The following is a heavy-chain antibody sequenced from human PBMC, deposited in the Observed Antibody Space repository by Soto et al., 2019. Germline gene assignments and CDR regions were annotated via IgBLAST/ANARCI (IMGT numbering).Heavy chain of an antibody. J-gene: IGHJ6*02. CDR2: IYPGDSDT. D-gene: IGHD3-10*01. V-gene: IGHV5-51*01. Sequence: PGESLKISCKGSGYSFTSYWIGWVRQMPGKGLELMGIIYPGDSDTRYSPSFQGQVTISADKSISTAYLQWSSLKASDTAMYYCARHARYYGSGSYLRYYYYYGMDVWGQGITVTVSS. CDR3: ARHARYYGSGSYLRYYYYYGMDV. CDR1: GYSFTSYW.